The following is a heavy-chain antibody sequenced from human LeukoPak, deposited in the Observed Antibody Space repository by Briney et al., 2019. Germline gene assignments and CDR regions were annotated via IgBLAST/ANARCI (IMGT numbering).Heavy chain of an antibody. CDR1: GFTFSSYA. CDR2: ISGSGGST. D-gene: IGHD3-22*01. J-gene: IGHJ4*02. CDR3: AKGYDSSGYSTHYFDY. Sequence: GESLKISCKGSGFTFSSYAMSWVRQAPGKGLEWVSAISGSGGSTYYADSVKGRFTISRDNSKNTLYLQMNSLRAEDTAVYYCAKGYDSSGYSTHYFDYWGQGTLVTVSS. V-gene: IGHV3-23*01.